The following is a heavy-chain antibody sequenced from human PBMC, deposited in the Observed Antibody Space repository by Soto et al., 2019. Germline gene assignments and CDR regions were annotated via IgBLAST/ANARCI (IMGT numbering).Heavy chain of an antibody. V-gene: IGHV4-61*08. Sequence: SETLSLTCTVSGGSISSGDYYWSWIRPPPGKGLEWIGYIYYSGSTNYNPSLKSRVTISVDTSKNQFSLKLSSVTAADTAVYYCARGGNSFYDAFDIWGQGTMVTVSS. CDR1: GGSISSGDYY. CDR2: IYYSGST. J-gene: IGHJ3*02. D-gene: IGHD2-21*02. CDR3: ARGGNSFYDAFDI.